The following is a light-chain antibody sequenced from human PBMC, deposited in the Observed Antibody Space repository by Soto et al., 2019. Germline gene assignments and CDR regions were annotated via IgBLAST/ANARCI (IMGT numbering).Light chain of an antibody. J-gene: IGKJ1*01. Sequence: DIVMTESPLSLPVTPGEPASISCRSSQSLLHSNGYTYLDWYLQKPGQSPQLLIYLGSNRASGVTDRFSGSGSGTDFTLNISRVEAEDVCIYYCMQALQTRTFGQGTKVEIK. CDR2: LGS. CDR3: MQALQTRT. V-gene: IGKV2-28*01. CDR1: QSLLHSNGYTY.